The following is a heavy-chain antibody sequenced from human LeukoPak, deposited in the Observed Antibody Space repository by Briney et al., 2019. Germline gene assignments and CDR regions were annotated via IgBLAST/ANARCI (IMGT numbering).Heavy chain of an antibody. V-gene: IGHV3-9*01. D-gene: IGHD4-23*01. Sequence: PGGSLRLSCAASGFTFSSYSMNWVRQPPGKGLEWVAGISWNRGKIGYADSVKGRFTISRDNAKNSVYLQMSSLRAEDTALYYCAKDISLGGNSGGFDCWGQGTQVTVSS. J-gene: IGHJ4*02. CDR3: AKDISLGGNSGGFDC. CDR2: ISWNRGKI. CDR1: GFTFSSYS.